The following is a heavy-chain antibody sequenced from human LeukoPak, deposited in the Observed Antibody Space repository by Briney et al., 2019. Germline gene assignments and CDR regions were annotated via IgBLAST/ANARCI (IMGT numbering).Heavy chain of an antibody. CDR3: ARDVDMAAAGNFDY. Sequence: SVEVSCKASGGTFSSYAISWVRQAPGQGLEWIGGIIPIFGTANYAQKFQGRVTITADESTSTAYMELSSLRSEDTAEYYCARDVDMAAAGNFDYWGQGTLVTVSS. CDR2: IIPIFGTA. J-gene: IGHJ4*02. CDR1: GGTFSSYA. D-gene: IGHD6-13*01. V-gene: IGHV1-69*01.